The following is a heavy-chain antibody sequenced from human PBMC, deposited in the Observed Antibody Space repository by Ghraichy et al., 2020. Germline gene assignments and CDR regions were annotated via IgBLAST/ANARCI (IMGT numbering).Heavy chain of an antibody. J-gene: IGHJ6*02. CDR1: RAHVSTPV. CDR2: INVGSGDT. V-gene: IGHV1-3*01. CDR3: ARFSSPYCTTYSCIYGMDV. Sequence: ASVKVSCKTARAHVSTPVHPEISHAAVCWHERMGWINVGSGDTKYSQKFQGRVTVTRDTSASTAYMELSSLRSEDTAVYYCARFSSPYCTTYSCIYGMDVWGQGTTVTVSS. D-gene: IGHD2-8*01.